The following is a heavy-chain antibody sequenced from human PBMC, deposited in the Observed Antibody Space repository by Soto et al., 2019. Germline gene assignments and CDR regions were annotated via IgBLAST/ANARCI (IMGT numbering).Heavy chain of an antibody. Sequence: SQTLSLTCGISGDSVSSNSAAWNWLRQSPSRGLEWLGRTYYRSKWYNDYAVSVESRITINPDTSKNHFSLQLNFVTPEDTAVYYCARESEDLTSNFDYWGQGTLVTVSS. V-gene: IGHV6-1*01. CDR1: GDSVSSNSAA. CDR2: TYYRSKWYN. J-gene: IGHJ4*02. CDR3: ARESEDLTSNFDY.